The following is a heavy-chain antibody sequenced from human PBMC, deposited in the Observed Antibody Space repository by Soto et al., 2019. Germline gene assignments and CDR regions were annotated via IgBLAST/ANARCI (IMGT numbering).Heavy chain of an antibody. D-gene: IGHD6-19*01. J-gene: IGHJ4*02. Sequence: QVQLQESGPGLVKPSETLSLTCTVSGGSVSSGSYYWSWIRQPPGKGLEWIGYIYYSGSTNYNPSLKSRVTIAVDTSKNQCSLKLSSVTAADTAVYYCARDLEVAGIFDYWGQGTLVTVSS. CDR3: ARDLEVAGIFDY. CDR2: IYYSGST. V-gene: IGHV4-61*01. CDR1: GGSVSSGSYY.